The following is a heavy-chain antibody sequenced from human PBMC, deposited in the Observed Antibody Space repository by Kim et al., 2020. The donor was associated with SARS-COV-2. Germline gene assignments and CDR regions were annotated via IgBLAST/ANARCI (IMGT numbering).Heavy chain of an antibody. CDR3: AREGGEWELLRESAFDI. J-gene: IGHJ3*02. V-gene: IGHV3-30-3*01. CDR2: ISYDGSNK. Sequence: GGSLRLSCAASGFTFSSYAMHWVRQAPGKGLEWVAVISYDGSNKYYADSVKGRFTISRDNSKNTLYLQMNSLRAEDTAVYYCAREGGEWELLRESAFDIWGQGTMVTVSS. CDR1: GFTFSSYA. D-gene: IGHD1-26*01.